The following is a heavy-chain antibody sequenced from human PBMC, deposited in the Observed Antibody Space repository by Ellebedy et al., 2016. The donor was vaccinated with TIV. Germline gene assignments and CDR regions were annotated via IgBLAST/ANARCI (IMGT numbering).Heavy chain of an antibody. V-gene: IGHV3-23*01. CDR1: GFPLRTYA. CDR2: ITTTGGST. CDR3: AKEVYYYDSSPYDRNWFDP. D-gene: IGHD3-22*01. Sequence: GESLKISCAASGFPLRTYAMRCVRQAPGKGLEWVSTITTTGGSTDYADSVKGRFTISRDNAKNTLYLQMNSLRAEDTAVYYCAKEVYYYDSSPYDRNWFDPWGQGTLVTVSS. J-gene: IGHJ5*02.